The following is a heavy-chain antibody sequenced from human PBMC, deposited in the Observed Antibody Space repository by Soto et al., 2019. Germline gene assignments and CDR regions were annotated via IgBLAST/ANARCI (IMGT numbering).Heavy chain of an antibody. J-gene: IGHJ3*02. V-gene: IGHV1-69*04. CDR1: GGTFSSYT. CDR3: ARDSYEILTGSTPEMQAFFI. Sequence: SVKVSCKASGGTFSSYTISWVRQAPGQGLEWMGRIIPILGIANYAQKFQGRVTITADKSTSTAYMELSSLRSEDTAVYCCARDSYEILTGSTPEMQAFFIWG. CDR2: IIPILGIA. D-gene: IGHD3-9*01.